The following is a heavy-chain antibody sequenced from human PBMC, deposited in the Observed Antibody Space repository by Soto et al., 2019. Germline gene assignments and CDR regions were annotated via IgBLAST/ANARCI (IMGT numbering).Heavy chain of an antibody. D-gene: IGHD2-2*01. V-gene: IGHV4-34*01. CDR1: GGSFSGYY. CDR3: ARVLFLEVVPAAPRRRWFDP. J-gene: IGHJ5*02. CDR2: INHSGST. Sequence: SVTLSLTCAVYGGSFSGYYWSWIRQPPGKGREWIGEINHSGSTNYNPSLKRRVTISVDASKNQFSLKLSSVTAADTAVYYCARVLFLEVVPAAPRRRWFDPWGQGTLVTVSS.